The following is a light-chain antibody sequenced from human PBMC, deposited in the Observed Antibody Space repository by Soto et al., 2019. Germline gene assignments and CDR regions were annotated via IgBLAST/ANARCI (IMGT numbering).Light chain of an antibody. CDR3: QQYNSYSPT. V-gene: IGKV1-5*03. CDR1: QSISVW. J-gene: IGKJ1*01. Sequence: DIQMTQSPSTLSASVGDRVTITCRASQSISVWLAWYQQKAGKAPNLLIYRASRLESGVPSRFSGSGSETEFTLTISGLQPGDSATYDCQQYNSYSPTFGQGTKVEI. CDR2: RAS.